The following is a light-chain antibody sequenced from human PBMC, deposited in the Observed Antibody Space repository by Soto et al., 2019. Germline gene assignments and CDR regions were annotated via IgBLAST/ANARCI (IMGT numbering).Light chain of an antibody. CDR3: SSYAGINNLGV. V-gene: IGLV2-8*01. J-gene: IGLJ1*01. CDR1: SSDVGGYKY. CDR2: EVN. Sequence: QSALTQPPSASGSPGQSVTISCTGTSSDVGGYKYVSWYQQHPGKAPKHTIFEVNKRPSGVPDRFSGSKSGNTASLTVSGLQAEDEADYYCSSYAGINNLGVFGTGTKLTVL.